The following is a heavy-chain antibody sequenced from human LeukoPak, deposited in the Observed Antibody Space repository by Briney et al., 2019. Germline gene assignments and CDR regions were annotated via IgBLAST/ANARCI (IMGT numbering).Heavy chain of an antibody. J-gene: IGHJ6*03. CDR3: ARIISPDYQMDV. CDR1: GFSIRSRY. V-gene: IGHV4-59*11. Sequence: KTSETLSLTCTVSGFSIRSRYWSWIRQPPGKGLEWVGYIYYGGGVSYSTSLKSRVTISLDTSKNQFSLNLTSVTAADTAVYCARIISPDYQMDVWGKGTTVTVSS. CDR2: IYYGGGV.